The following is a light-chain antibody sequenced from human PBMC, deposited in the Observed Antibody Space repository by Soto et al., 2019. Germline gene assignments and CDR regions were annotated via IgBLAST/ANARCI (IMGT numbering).Light chain of an antibody. Sequence: DIQLTQSPSFLSASVGDRVTITCRASQAIDTYLAWYQQKPGKAPKLLIYAASLFQSGVPSRFSGSGSGTEFTLTINSLQPEDFASYYGQELNSFPFIFGQGTRLEIK. V-gene: IGKV1-9*01. CDR2: AAS. J-gene: IGKJ5*01. CDR3: QELNSFPFI. CDR1: QAIDTY.